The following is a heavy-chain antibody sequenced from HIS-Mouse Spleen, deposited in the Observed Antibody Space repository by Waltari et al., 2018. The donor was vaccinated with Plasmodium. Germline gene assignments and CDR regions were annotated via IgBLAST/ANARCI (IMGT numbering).Heavy chain of an antibody. D-gene: IGHD2-15*01. Sequence: QVQLQQWGAGLLKPSETLSLTCAVYGGSFSAYYWSWIRQPPGKGLEWIGEINHSGSTNYNPSLKSRVTISVDTSKNQFSLKLSSVTAADTAVYYCARLVVVASKDSYWGQGTLVTVSS. J-gene: IGHJ4*02. V-gene: IGHV4-34*01. CDR1: GGSFSAYY. CDR3: ARLVVVASKDSY. CDR2: INHSGST.